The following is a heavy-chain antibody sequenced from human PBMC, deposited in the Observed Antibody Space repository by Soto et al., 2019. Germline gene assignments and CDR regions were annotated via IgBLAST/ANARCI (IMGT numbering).Heavy chain of an antibody. CDR3: ARDYELGLDL. Sequence: EVPLVESGGGLVQPGRSLSRACEAYAFTLSSDWLSWVRQAPGKGLEWVANIKPDGSEQYYVDSVKGGFTISRDNTKNSLDLQMSTLRPEATAIYNCARDYELGLDLWGQGTLVTVSS. J-gene: IGHJ3*01. CDR2: IKPDGSEQ. D-gene: IGHD3-22*01. V-gene: IGHV3-7*01. CDR1: AFTLSSDW.